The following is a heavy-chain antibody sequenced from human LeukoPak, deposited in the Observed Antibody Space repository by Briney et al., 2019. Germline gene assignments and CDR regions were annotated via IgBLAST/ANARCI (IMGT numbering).Heavy chain of an antibody. Sequence: GSLRLSCAASGFTFSSYAMSWVRQAPGKGLEWVSAIRGSGGSTYYADSVKGRFTISRDNSKNTLYLQMNSLRAEDTAVYYCAKDPYSAARYYYYGMDVWGQGTTVTVSS. CDR1: GFTFSSYA. J-gene: IGHJ6*02. CDR2: IRGSGGST. CDR3: AKDPYSAARYYYYGMDV. D-gene: IGHD6-6*01. V-gene: IGHV3-23*01.